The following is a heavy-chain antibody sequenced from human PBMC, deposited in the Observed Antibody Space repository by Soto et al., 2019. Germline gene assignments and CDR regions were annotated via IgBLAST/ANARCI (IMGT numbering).Heavy chain of an antibody. CDR1: GYTFTSYA. CDR3: ARRRGYSYGYGAFDI. D-gene: IGHD5-18*01. J-gene: IGHJ3*02. CDR2: INAGNGNT. V-gene: IGHV1-3*01. Sequence: VASVKVSCKASGYTFTSYAMHWVRQAPGQRLEWMGWINAGNGNTKYSQKFQGRVTITRDTSASTAYMELSSLRSEDTAVYYCARRRGYSYGYGAFDIWGQGTMVTVSS.